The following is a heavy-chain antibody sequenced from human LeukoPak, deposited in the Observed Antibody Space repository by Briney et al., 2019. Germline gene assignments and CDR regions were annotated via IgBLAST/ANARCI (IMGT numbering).Heavy chain of an antibody. D-gene: IGHD3-3*01. V-gene: IGHV1-69*01. Sequence: SSVKVSCKASGGTFSSYAISWVRQAPGQGLEWMGGIIPIFGTANYAQKFQGRVTITADESTSTAYMELSSLRSEDTAVYYCARATMRGFLDRFDPWAREPWSPSPQ. CDR2: IIPIFGTA. CDR1: GGTFSSYA. J-gene: IGHJ5*02. CDR3: ARATMRGFLDRFDP.